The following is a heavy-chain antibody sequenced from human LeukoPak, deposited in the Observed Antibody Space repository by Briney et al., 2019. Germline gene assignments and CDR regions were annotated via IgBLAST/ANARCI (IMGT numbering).Heavy chain of an antibody. Sequence: PGGSLRLSCAASGFTFSSYWMHWVRQAPGKGLVWVSRINSDGSSTSYADSVRGRFSISRDNAKNTLYLQMNSLRAEDTAVYFCARGDFTTPSLNDYWGQGTLVTVSS. J-gene: IGHJ4*02. CDR3: ARGDFTTPSLNDY. D-gene: IGHD3-22*01. V-gene: IGHV3-74*01. CDR1: GFTFSSYW. CDR2: INSDGSST.